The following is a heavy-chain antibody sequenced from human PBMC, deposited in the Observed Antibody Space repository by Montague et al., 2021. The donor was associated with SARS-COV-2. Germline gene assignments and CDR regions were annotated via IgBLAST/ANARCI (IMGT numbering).Heavy chain of an antibody. CDR3: AKDREYQLPYYYYYMDV. J-gene: IGHJ6*03. Sequence: SLRLSCAASGFTFSSYGMHWVRQAPGKGLEWVAVIWYDGSNKCYADSVKGRFTISRDNSKNTLYLQMNSLRAEDTAVYYCAKDREYQLPYYYYYMDVWGKGTTVTVSS. V-gene: IGHV3-33*06. CDR1: GFTFSSYG. D-gene: IGHD2-2*01. CDR2: IWYDGSNK.